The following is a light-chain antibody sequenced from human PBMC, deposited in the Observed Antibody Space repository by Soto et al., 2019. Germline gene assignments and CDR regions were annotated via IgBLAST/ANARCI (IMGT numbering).Light chain of an antibody. CDR1: QSVSSY. J-gene: IGKJ2*01. Sequence: EIVLPQSPATLSLSPGERATLSCRASQSVSSYLAWYQQKPGQAPRLLIYDASNRATGIQARFSGSGSGTDFTLTINSLEPEDFAVYYCQQRSNWPRYTVGQGTKLDIK. V-gene: IGKV3-11*01. CDR2: DAS. CDR3: QQRSNWPRYT.